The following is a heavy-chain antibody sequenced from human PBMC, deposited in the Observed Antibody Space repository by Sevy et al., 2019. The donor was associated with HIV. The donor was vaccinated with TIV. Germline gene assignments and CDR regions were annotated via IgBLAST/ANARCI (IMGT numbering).Heavy chain of an antibody. J-gene: IGHJ4*02. CDR1: GFTFSSYS. CDR2: ISSSSSTI. CDR3: ARDGEMATKDY. D-gene: IGHD5-12*01. Sequence: GGSLRLSCAASGFTFSSYSMNWDRQAPGKGLEWVSYISSSSSTIYYADSVKGRFTISRDNAKNSLYLQMNSLRAEDTAVYYCARDGEMATKDYWGQGTLVTVSS. V-gene: IGHV3-48*01.